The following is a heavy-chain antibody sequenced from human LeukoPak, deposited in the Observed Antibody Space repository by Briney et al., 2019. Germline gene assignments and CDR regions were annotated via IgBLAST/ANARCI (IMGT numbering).Heavy chain of an antibody. CDR1: GGAFSGYY. J-gene: IGHJ6*02. CDR3: ARESYYGMDV. CDR2: INHSGST. Sequence: SETVSLTCGVYGGAFSGYYWSWIRQPPGKGLEWIGEINHSGSTNYNPSLKSRVTISVDTSKNQFSLKLSSVTAADTAVYYCARESYYGMDVWGQGTTVTVSS. V-gene: IGHV4-34*01.